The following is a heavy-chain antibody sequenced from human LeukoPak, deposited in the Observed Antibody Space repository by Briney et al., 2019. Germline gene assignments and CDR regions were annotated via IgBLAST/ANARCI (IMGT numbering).Heavy chain of an antibody. Sequence: PGGSLRLSCAASGFTFSSYWMSRVRQAPGKGLEWVASIKEDGSEKCNLESLKGRFTISRDNAKNSLYLQMNTLRVEDTAVYYCARDRFGGMDVWGKGTTVTVSP. CDR1: GFTFSSYW. V-gene: IGHV3-7*01. J-gene: IGHJ6*04. CDR2: IKEDGSEK. D-gene: IGHD3-10*01. CDR3: ARDRFGGMDV.